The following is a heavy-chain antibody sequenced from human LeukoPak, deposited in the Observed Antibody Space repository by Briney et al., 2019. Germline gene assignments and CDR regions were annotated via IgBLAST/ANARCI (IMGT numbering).Heavy chain of an antibody. D-gene: IGHD5/OR15-5a*01. Sequence: GGSLRLSCAASGFTFRNYDMHWVRQFPGRGLEWVSAIGIADDTHYPDSVKGRFTISRENAKNSLYLQMNSLRDGDTAVYYCVKGGIQVSGIDAFDIWGQGTMVTVSS. CDR3: VKGGIQVSGIDAFDI. CDR2: IGIADDT. J-gene: IGHJ3*02. CDR1: GFTFRNYD. V-gene: IGHV3-13*01.